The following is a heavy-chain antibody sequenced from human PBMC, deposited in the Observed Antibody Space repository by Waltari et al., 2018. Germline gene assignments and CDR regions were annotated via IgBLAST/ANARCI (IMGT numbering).Heavy chain of an antibody. D-gene: IGHD3-22*01. CDR3: VRGYTLEVRPLTLKRATHDLLDV. CDR1: GGSFSDYS. Sequence: QVQLQQWGPGRLKPSEPFSLTCVVSGGSFSDYSWAWTLDPPGPGREGIGAIIPSGGTNHSPSLKSRVTMSVDTSKRQVSLLLTSVTAADTAVYYCVRGYTLEVRPLTLKRATHDLLDVWGPGTMVTVSS. CDR2: IIPSGGT. J-gene: IGHJ3*01. V-gene: IGHV4-34*01.